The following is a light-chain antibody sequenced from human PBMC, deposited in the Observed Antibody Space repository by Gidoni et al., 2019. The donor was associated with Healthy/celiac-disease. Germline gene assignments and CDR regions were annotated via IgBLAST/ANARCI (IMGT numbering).Light chain of an antibody. Sequence: SYELTQPPSVSVSPGQTASITCSGDKLGDKYACWYQQKPGQSPVLVIYQDSKRPSGIPERFSGSNSGNTATLTISGTQAMDEADYYCQAWDSSRKVVFGGGTKLTGL. CDR2: QDS. CDR3: QAWDSSRKVV. V-gene: IGLV3-1*01. J-gene: IGLJ2*01. CDR1: KLGDKY.